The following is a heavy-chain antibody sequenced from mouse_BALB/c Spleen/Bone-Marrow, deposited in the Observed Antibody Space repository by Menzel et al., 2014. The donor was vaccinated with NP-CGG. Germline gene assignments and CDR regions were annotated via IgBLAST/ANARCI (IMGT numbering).Heavy chain of an antibody. Sequence: EVQLVESGGGSVQPGGSLRLSCATSGFTFTDYYMSWVRQPPGKALEWLGFIRNKANGYTTEYSASVKGRFTISRDNSQRILYLQMNTLRAEDSATYYCARDENVGIYWYFDVWGAWTTVIVSS. V-gene: IGHV7-3*02. CDR3: ARDENVGIYWYFDV. J-gene: IGHJ1*01. CDR1: GFTFTDYY. CDR2: IRNKANGYTT.